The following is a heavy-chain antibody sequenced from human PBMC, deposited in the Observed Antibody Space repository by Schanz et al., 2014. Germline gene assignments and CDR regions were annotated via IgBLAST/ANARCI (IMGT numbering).Heavy chain of an antibody. CDR1: GFTFISYD. CDR2: IRYDGRNK. D-gene: IGHD3-9*01. V-gene: IGHV3-33*06. J-gene: IGHJ4*02. Sequence: QAQLVESGGGVVQPGRSLRLSCVASGFTFISYDIHWVRQAPGKGLEWVAVIRYDGRNKNFVESVKGRFTISRDNSKNTLYLQVNSLRAEDTAVYYCAKHVRSLTGNDYWGQGTLVTVSS. CDR3: AKHVRSLTGNDY.